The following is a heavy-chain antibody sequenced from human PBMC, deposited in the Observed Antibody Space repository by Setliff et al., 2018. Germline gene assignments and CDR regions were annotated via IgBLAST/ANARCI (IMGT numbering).Heavy chain of an antibody. J-gene: IGHJ4*02. Sequence: GASVKVSCKTSGYTFHDYAISWVRQAPGQGLEWMGWISAYTGNTYHAQKLHGRVTMTRDTSTNTAYMELNSLTSNDTAVYYCARAGLAAAGRKGVLDHWGQGTLVTVSS. CDR1: GYTFHDYA. CDR3: ARAGLAAAGRKGVLDH. V-gene: IGHV1-18*01. CDR2: ISAYTGNT. D-gene: IGHD6-13*01.